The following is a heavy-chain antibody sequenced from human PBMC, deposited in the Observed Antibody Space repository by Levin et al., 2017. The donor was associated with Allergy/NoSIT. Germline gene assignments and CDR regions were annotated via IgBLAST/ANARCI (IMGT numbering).Heavy chain of an antibody. J-gene: IGHJ4*02. D-gene: IGHD1-1*01. V-gene: IGHV3-30-3*01. CDR2: ISDDGSSE. CDR3: VREIAEEGT. CDR1: GFTFSNYA. Sequence: TGGSLRLSCAASGFTFSNYAMHWVRQAPGKGLEWVGVISDDGSSEFYIDSVKGRFIISRDNSKNRLYLQMDSLRAEDTALYYCVREIAEEGTWGQGTLVIVSS.